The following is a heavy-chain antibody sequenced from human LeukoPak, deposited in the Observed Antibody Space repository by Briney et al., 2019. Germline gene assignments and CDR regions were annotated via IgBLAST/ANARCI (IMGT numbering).Heavy chain of an antibody. J-gene: IGHJ4*02. D-gene: IGHD4-17*01. CDR1: GFTFSSYA. CDR2: ISYDGSNK. Sequence: PGRSLRLSCAASGFTFSSYAMHWVRQAPGKGLEWVAVISYDGSNKYYADSVKGRFTISRDNSKNTLYLQMNSLRAEDTAVYYCARDGPGVTTVTMDFDYWGQGTLVTVSS. CDR3: ARDGPGVTTVTMDFDY. V-gene: IGHV3-30-3*01.